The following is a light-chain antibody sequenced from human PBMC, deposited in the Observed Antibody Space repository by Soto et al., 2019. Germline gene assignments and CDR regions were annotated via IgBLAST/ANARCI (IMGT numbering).Light chain of an antibody. Sequence: QSVLTQPPSASGSPGQSVTISCTGTSSDVGKYDYVSWFQHHPGKAPKLIIYEVSKRPSGVPDRFSGSKSGSTASLTVSGLQAEDEADYFCSSYSISTAYLFGTGTKVTVL. CDR2: EVS. CDR1: SSDVGKYDY. V-gene: IGLV2-8*01. CDR3: SSYSISTAYL. J-gene: IGLJ1*01.